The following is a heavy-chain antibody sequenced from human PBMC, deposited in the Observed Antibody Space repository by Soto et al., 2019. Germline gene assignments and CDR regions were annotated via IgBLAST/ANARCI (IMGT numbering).Heavy chain of an antibody. CDR2: IYHTGST. V-gene: IGHV4-31*03. Sequence: SETLSLTCSVSGGSISTVGHYWTWIRQPPGKGLEWIGSIYHTGSTYYSKSLRSRLTMSVDTSKSQFSLRLSSVTAADTTVYYCARATGTLRSRNCDYWGQGSLVTVSS. D-gene: IGHD1-1*01. CDR1: GGSISTVGHY. J-gene: IGHJ4*02. CDR3: ARATGTLRSRNCDY.